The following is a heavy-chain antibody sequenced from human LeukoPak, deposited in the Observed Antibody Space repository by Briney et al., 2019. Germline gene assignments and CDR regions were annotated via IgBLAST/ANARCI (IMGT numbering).Heavy chain of an antibody. D-gene: IGHD3-10*01. V-gene: IGHV4-38-2*02. Sequence: PSETLSLTCTVSGYSISSGYYWGWIRQPPGKGLEWIGSIYHSGSTYYNPSLKSRVTISVDTSKNQFSLKLSSETAADTGVYYRVRDEVTMAVNWFDPWLRATIVTVSS. CDR3: VRDEVTMAVNWFDP. CDR1: GYSISSGYY. CDR2: IYHSGST. J-gene: IGHJ5*02.